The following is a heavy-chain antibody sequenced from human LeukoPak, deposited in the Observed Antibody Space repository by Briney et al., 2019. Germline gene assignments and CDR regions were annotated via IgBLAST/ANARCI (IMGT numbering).Heavy chain of an antibody. CDR3: AKDKSYSSGYSDY. CDR2: IKQDGSEK. J-gene: IGHJ4*02. D-gene: IGHD3-22*01. V-gene: IGHV3-7*01. Sequence: GGSLRLSCAASGFTFSSYWMSWVRQAPGKGLEWVANIKQDGSEKYYADSVKGRFTISRDNSKNTLYLQMNSLRAEDTAVYYCAKDKSYSSGYSDYWGQGTLVTVSS. CDR1: GFTFSSYW.